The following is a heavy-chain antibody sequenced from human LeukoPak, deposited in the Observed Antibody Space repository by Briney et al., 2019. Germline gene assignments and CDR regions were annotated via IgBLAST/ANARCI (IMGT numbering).Heavy chain of an antibody. CDR3: AREGQDSSGYKHFDY. Sequence: AGGSLRLSCAASGFTVSSNYMSWVRQAPGKGLEWVSVIYSGGGTYYADSVKGPFTISRDNSKNTLYLQMNSLRAEDTAVYYCAREGQDSSGYKHFDYWGQGTRVTVSS. CDR1: GFTVSSNY. J-gene: IGHJ4*02. CDR2: IYSGGGT. D-gene: IGHD3-22*01. V-gene: IGHV3-53*01.